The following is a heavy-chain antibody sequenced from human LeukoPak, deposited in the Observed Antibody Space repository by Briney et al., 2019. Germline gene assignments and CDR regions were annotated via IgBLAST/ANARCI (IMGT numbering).Heavy chain of an antibody. J-gene: IGHJ4*02. CDR2: IYYSGST. CDR3: ASGVAAAGVDY. V-gene: IGHV4-59*08. Sequence: GSLRLSCAASGFTFSSYAMSWIRQPPGKGLEWIGYIYYSGSTNYNPSLKSRVTISVDTSKNQFSLKLSSVTAADTAVYYCASGVAAAGVDYWGQGTLVTVSS. D-gene: IGHD6-13*01. CDR1: GFTFSSYA.